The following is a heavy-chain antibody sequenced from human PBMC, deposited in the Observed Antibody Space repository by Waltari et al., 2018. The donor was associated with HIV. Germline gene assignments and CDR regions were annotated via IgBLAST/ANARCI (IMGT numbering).Heavy chain of an antibody. CDR1: GGSISSSRTY. Sequence: QLQLQESGPGLVKPSETLSLTCTVSGGSISSSRTYWGWIRQPPGKGLEWIGNIYYSGSTYYSPSLKSRVTMSVDTSKNQFSLKLSSVTAADTAVYYCARLEIDNSGYYYDDHWGQGTLVTVSS. D-gene: IGHD3-22*01. CDR2: IYYSGST. CDR3: ARLEIDNSGYYYDDH. J-gene: IGHJ4*02. V-gene: IGHV4-39*01.